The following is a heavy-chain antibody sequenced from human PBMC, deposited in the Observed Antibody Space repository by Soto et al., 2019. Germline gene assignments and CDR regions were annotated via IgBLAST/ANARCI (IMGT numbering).Heavy chain of an antibody. CDR1: GFTVSSNY. J-gene: IGHJ6*02. V-gene: IGHV3-66*01. Sequence: EVQLVESGGGLVQPGGSLRLSCAASGFTVSSNYMSWVRQAPGKGLEWVSVIYSGGSTYYADSVKGRFTISRDNSKNTLYLQMNSLRAEDTAVYYCASDQGSSAYYYYGMDVWGQWTTVTVSS. CDR3: ASDQGSSAYYYYGMDV. D-gene: IGHD6-13*01. CDR2: IYSGGST.